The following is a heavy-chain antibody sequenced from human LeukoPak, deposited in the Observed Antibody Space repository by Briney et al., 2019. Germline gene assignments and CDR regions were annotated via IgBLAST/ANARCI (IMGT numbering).Heavy chain of an antibody. D-gene: IGHD2/OR15-2a*01. CDR1: GGSISSYY. CDR3: ARTSFDYLRGYHYGMDV. Sequence: SETLSLTCTVSGGSISSYYWSWIRQPPGKGLEWIGYIYYSGSTNYNPSLKSRVTISVGTSKNQFSLKLSSVTAADTAVYYCARTSFDYLRGYHYGMDVWGQGTTATVSS. V-gene: IGHV4-59*01. J-gene: IGHJ6*02. CDR2: IYYSGST.